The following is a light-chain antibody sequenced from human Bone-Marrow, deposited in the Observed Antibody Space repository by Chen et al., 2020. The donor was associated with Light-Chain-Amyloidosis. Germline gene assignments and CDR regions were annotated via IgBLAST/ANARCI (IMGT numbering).Light chain of an antibody. CDR3: AAWDDSLSGRV. J-gene: IGLJ3*02. Sequence: QSVLTQPPSASGTPGQRVTISCSGSSSNIGSNYVYWYQPLPGTAPKLLIYRTTQRPSGVPDRVSGSKSGTSASLAINGLRSEDEADYYCAAWDDSLSGRVFGGGTKLTVL. CDR2: RTT. CDR1: SSNIGSNY. V-gene: IGLV1-47*01.